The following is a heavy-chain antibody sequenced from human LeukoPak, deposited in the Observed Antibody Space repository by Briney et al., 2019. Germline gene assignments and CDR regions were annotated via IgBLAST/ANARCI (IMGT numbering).Heavy chain of an antibody. Sequence: PGGSLRLSCAASGFTFSSYAMSWVRQAPGKGLEWVSAISGSGGSTYYADSVKGRFTISRDNSKNTLYLQVNSLRAEDTAVYYCAKGIVGIAVAGTDYWGQGTLVTVSS. J-gene: IGHJ4*02. CDR1: GFTFSSYA. CDR2: ISGSGGST. D-gene: IGHD6-19*01. V-gene: IGHV3-23*01. CDR3: AKGIVGIAVAGTDY.